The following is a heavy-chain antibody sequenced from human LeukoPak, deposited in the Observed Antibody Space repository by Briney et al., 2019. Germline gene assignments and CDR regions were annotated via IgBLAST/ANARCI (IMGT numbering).Heavy chain of an antibody. CDR3: ARRSSSSTPFDY. CDR1: EYSFTTYW. D-gene: IGHD6-13*01. V-gene: IGHV5-51*01. CDR2: IYPGDSNT. Sequence: GESLKISCEGSEYSFTTYWIGWVRQMPGKGLEWMGIIYPGDSNTRYSPSFQGQVTISADKSISTAYLQWSSLKASDTAIYYCARRSSSSTPFDYRGQGTLVTVSS. J-gene: IGHJ4*02.